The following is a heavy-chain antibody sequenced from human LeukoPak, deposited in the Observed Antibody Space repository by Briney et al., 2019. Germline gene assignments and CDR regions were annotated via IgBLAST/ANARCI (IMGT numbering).Heavy chain of an antibody. Sequence: GGSLRLSCAASGFTFDDYAMPWVRQAPGKGLEWVSGISWNSGSIGYADSVKGRFTISRDNAKNSLYLQMNSLRAEDTALYYCAKVSIAVAGPLDYWGQGTLVTVSS. CDR1: GFTFDDYA. CDR2: ISWNSGSI. CDR3: AKVSIAVAGPLDY. D-gene: IGHD6-19*01. J-gene: IGHJ4*02. V-gene: IGHV3-9*01.